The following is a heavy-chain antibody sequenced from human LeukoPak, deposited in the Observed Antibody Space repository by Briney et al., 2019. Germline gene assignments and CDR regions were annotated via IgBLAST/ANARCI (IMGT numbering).Heavy chain of an antibody. D-gene: IGHD1-26*01. V-gene: IGHV3-7*01. Sequence: GGSLRLSCAASGFTFRNNAMHWVRQAPGKGLEWVANIKQDGSEKYYVDSVKGRFTISRDNAKNSLYLQMNRLRAEDTAVYYCARDYRSDIRGSYYYYYGMDVWGQGTTVTVSS. CDR3: ARDYRSDIRGSYYYYYGMDV. CDR2: IKQDGSEK. J-gene: IGHJ6*02. CDR1: GFTFRNNA.